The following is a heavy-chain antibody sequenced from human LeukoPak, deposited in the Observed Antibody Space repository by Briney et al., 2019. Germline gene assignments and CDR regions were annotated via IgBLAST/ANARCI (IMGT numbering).Heavy chain of an antibody. CDR1: GGSISSYC. J-gene: IGHJ3*02. V-gene: IGHV4-59*01. D-gene: IGHD4-17*01. CDR2: IYYSGST. CDR3: ARAHGVGAFDI. Sequence: PSETLSLTCTVSGGSISSYCWSWIRQPPGKGLEWIGYIYYSGSTNYNPSLKSRVTISVDTSKNQFSLKLGSVTAADTAVYYCARAHGVGAFDIWGQGTMVTVFS.